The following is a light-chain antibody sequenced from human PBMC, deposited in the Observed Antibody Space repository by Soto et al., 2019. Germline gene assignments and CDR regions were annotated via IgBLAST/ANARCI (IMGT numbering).Light chain of an antibody. CDR2: RDE. CDR3: AAWDDSLNGVV. Sequence: QSVLTQSPSLSGTPGQGVTISCSGGTSNIGTYTVNWYQQLPGTAPKVLIYRDEQRPSGVADRFSGYKSGTPASLAISGLQSEDEADYYCAAWDDSLNGVVFGGGTKLTVL. CDR1: TSNIGTYT. J-gene: IGLJ2*01. V-gene: IGLV1-44*01.